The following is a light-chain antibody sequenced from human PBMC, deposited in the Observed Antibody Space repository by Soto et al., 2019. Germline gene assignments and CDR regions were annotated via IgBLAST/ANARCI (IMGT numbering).Light chain of an antibody. CDR3: AAWDDSLNGHSV. J-gene: IGLJ1*01. CDR2: SNN. CDR1: SSNIGSNT. Sequence: QSALTQPPSASGTPGQRVTISCSGSSSNIGSNTVNWYQQLPGTAPKLLIYSNNQRPSGVPDRFSGSKSGTSASLAISGLQSEDEADYYCAAWDDSLNGHSVFGTGTRSPS. V-gene: IGLV1-44*01.